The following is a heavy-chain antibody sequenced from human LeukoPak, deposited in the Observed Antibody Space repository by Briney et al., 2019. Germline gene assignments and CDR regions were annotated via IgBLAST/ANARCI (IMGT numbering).Heavy chain of an antibody. Sequence: SETLSLTCTVSGGSISSYYWSWTRQPPGKGLEWIGHLSHSGNFKYSPSLKSRVTISLDTSENQFSLKLSSVTAADTAVYYCARGRDGYNLNFYYMDVWGKGATVTVSS. CDR1: GGSISSYY. V-gene: IGHV4-59*01. CDR2: LSHSGNF. J-gene: IGHJ6*03. D-gene: IGHD5-24*01. CDR3: ARGRDGYNLNFYYMDV.